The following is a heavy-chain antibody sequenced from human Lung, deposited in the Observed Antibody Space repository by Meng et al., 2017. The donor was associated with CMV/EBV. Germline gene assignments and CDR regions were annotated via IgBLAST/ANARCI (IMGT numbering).Heavy chain of an antibody. CDR1: GFTFSSYS. V-gene: IGHV3-48*04. Sequence: GESXKISXAASGFTFSSYSMNWVRQAPGKGLEWVSYISSSSSTIYYADSVKGRFTISRDNAKNSLYLQMNSLRAEDTAVYYCARVGLVTIFGVVKGMDVWGQGTXVTVSS. D-gene: IGHD3-3*01. J-gene: IGHJ6*02. CDR2: ISSSSSTI. CDR3: ARVGLVTIFGVVKGMDV.